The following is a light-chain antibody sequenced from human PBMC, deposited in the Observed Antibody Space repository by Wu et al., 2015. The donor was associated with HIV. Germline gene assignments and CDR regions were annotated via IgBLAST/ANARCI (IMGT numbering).Light chain of an antibody. CDR2: GSS. J-gene: IGKJ2*01. Sequence: DIVMTQSPATLSVSPGERATLSCRASQDIGTTYLAWYQQRPGQTPRLLIYGSSSRATGVSDRFSGSGSGTDFTLTIDRLEPEDFAVYYCQQYRISPHTFGQGTELDIK. CDR1: QDIGTTY. V-gene: IGKV3-20*01. CDR3: QQYRISPHT.